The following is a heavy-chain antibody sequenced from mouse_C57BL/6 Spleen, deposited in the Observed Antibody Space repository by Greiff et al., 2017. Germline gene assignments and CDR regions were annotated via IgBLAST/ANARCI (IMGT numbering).Heavy chain of an antibody. Sequence: VQLQQPGTELVKPGASVKLSCKASGYTFTSYWMHWVKQRPGPGLEWIGNINPSNGGTNYNEKFKSKATLTVDKSSSTAYMQLSSLTSEDSAVYYCARDYCGYLPWFAYWGQGTLVTVAA. CDR2: INPSNGGT. CDR3: ARDYCGYLPWFAY. CDR1: GYTFTSYW. D-gene: IGHD2-2*01. V-gene: IGHV1-53*01. J-gene: IGHJ3*01.